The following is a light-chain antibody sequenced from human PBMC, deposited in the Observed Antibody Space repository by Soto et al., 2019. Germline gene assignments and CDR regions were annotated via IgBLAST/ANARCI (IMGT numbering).Light chain of an antibody. CDR2: DND. CDR1: SSNIGDNC. J-gene: IGLJ1*01. Sequence: QSVLTQPPSVSAAPGQQVTISCSGSSSNIGDNCVSWYQHLPGTAPKLVVYDNDRRPSGIPGRFSGYKSGTSATLVITGLQTGDEADYYCGILDDRMDGNYVFGTWTTVTVL. V-gene: IGLV1-51*01. CDR3: GILDDRMDGNYV.